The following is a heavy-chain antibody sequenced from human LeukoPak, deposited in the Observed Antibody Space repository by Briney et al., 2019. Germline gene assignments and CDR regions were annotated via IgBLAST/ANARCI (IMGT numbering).Heavy chain of an antibody. CDR1: GFTFSDYY. J-gene: IGHJ6*03. Sequence: GGSLRLSCAASGFTFSDYYMSWIRQAPGKGLEWVSYISSSGSTIYYADSVKGRFTISRDNAKNSLYLQMNSLRAEDTAVYYCARVSGDIELMVYAIGYYMDVWGKGTTVTVSS. V-gene: IGHV3-11*04. D-gene: IGHD2-8*01. CDR2: ISSSGSTI. CDR3: ARVSGDIELMVYAIGYYMDV.